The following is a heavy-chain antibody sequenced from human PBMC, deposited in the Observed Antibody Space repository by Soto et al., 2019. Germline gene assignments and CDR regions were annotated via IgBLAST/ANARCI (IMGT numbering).Heavy chain of an antibody. D-gene: IGHD5-12*01. CDR2: INSDGSTT. Sequence: GGSLRLSCAASGFTFSSYWMYWVRQAPGKGLVWVSRINSDGSTTSYADSVYGRFTISRDNAKNTLYLKMNSLRAEATAVYYCAASDIIDYWGQGTLVTVSS. J-gene: IGHJ4*02. V-gene: IGHV3-74*01. CDR1: GFTFSSYW. CDR3: AASDIIDY.